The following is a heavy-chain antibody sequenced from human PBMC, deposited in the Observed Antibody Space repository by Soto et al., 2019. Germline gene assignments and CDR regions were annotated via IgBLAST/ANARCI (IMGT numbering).Heavy chain of an antibody. CDR1: IFTFSSDG. D-gene: IGHD3-22*01. CDR2: ISASGGST. Sequence: EVQLLESGGGLVQPGGSLRLSCAASIFTFSSDGMSWVRQAPGKGLEWVSSISASGGSTYYADPVKGRFTISRDNSKNTVFLQMRSLRAEDTAVYYCAKRYYYDGSGPYGMDVWGQGTTVTVSS. V-gene: IGHV3-23*01. J-gene: IGHJ6*02. CDR3: AKRYYYDGSGPYGMDV.